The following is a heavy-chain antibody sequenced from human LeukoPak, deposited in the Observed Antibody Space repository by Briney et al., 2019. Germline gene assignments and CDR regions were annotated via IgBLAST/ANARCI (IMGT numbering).Heavy chain of an antibody. Sequence: PGGSLRLSGAASGFSFSSQDMGWVRQAQGKGLEWVSAISDSGDRTYYVDSVKGRFTISRDNSKNTLYLQMNSLRADDTAVYYCAKDARRSSGWYFFDHWGQGTLVTVSS. J-gene: IGHJ4*02. CDR2: ISDSGDRT. D-gene: IGHD6-19*01. CDR3: AKDARRSSGWYFFDH. V-gene: IGHV3-23*01. CDR1: GFSFSSQD.